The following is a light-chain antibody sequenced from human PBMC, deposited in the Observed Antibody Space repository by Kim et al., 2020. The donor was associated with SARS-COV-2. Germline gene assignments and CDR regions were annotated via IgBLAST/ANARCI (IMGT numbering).Light chain of an antibody. V-gene: IGKV1-5*03. CDR2: EAS. CDR3: QQYRSYPWT. J-gene: IGKJ1*01. CDR1: RSIAGL. Sequence: ASVGDRVTITCRASRSIAGLLAWYQQKPGQAPKLLIYEASPLKSGVPSRFTGSGSGTEFTLTTSSLQPDDFATYYCQQYRSYPWTFGQGTKVEIK.